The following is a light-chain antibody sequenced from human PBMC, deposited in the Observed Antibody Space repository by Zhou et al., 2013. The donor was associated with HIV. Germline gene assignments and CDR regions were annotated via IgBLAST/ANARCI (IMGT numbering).Light chain of an antibody. Sequence: DIQMTQSPSTVSASLGDRVTITCRASRSVSNWLAWYQQRPGEAPKLLVYEASRLHSGVASRFSGSGSGTQFTLTISNLQPGDVGTYYCQEYSSYSRYTFGQGTKLDI. J-gene: IGKJ2*01. CDR3: QEYSSYSRYT. CDR2: EAS. V-gene: IGKV1-5*03. CDR1: RSVSNW.